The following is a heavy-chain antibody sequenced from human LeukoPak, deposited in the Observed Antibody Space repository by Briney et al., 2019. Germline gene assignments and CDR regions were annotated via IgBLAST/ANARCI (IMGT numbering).Heavy chain of an antibody. D-gene: IGHD2-2*01. CDR2: INHSGST. CDR1: GGSFSGYY. J-gene: IGHJ4*02. V-gene: IGHV4-34*01. CDR3: ARARPPAAVGGYFDY. Sequence: SETLSLTCAVYGGSFSGYYWSWIRQPPGKGLEWIGEINHSGSTNYNPSLKSRVTISVDTSKNQFSLKLSSVTAADTAVYYCARARPPAAVGGYFDYWGQGTLVTVSS.